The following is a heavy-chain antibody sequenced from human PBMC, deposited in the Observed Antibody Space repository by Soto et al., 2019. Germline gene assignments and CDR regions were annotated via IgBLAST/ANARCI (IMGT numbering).Heavy chain of an antibody. CDR1: GFTVSSNY. D-gene: IGHD5-18*01. CDR2: IYSGGST. CDR3: ARDLGDSYGTMDV. J-gene: IGHJ6*02. V-gene: IGHV3-66*01. Sequence: EVQLVESGGGLVQPGGSLRLSCAASGFTVSSNYMSWVRQAPGKGLEWVSVIYSGGSTYYADSVKGRFTISRDNSKNTRYLQMNSLRAEDTAVYYCARDLGDSYGTMDVWGQGTTVTVSS.